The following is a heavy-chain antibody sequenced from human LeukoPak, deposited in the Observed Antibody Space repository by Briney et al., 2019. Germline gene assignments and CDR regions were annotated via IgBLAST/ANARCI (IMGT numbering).Heavy chain of an antibody. CDR3: ARGAGYNYPYYFDY. D-gene: IGHD5-24*01. Sequence: GGSLRLSCAASGFTFSSYALNWVRQAPGKGLEWVAVISYDGSNESYADSVKGRFTISRDNSKNTLYLQMNSLRAEDTAVYYCARGAGYNYPYYFDYWGQGTLVTVSS. CDR2: ISYDGSNE. V-gene: IGHV3-30*14. J-gene: IGHJ4*02. CDR1: GFTFSSYA.